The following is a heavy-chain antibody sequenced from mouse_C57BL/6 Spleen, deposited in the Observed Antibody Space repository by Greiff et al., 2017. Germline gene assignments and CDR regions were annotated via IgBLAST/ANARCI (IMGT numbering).Heavy chain of an antibody. D-gene: IGHD1-1*01. J-gene: IGHJ2*01. CDR2: IDPEDGHT. V-gene: IGHV14-1*01. CDR1: GFNIKDYY. CDR3: TTGDGSSYVDY. Sequence: VQLQQSGAELVRPGASVKLSCTASGFNIKDYYMHWVKQRPEQGLEWLGRIDPEDGHTEYAPKFQGKATMTAETSSNTAYLQLSSLTSEDTAVYYCTTGDGSSYVDYWGQGTTLTVSS.